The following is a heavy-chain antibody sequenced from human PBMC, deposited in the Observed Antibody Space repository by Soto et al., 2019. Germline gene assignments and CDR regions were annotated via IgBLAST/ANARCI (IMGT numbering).Heavy chain of an antibody. Sequence: GGSLRLSCAASGFTFSSYGMHWVRQAPGKGLEWVAVIWYDGSNKYYADSVKGRFTISRDNSKNTLYLQMNSLRAEDTAVYYCARVGHPPDYDFWSGYYDYWGQGXLVTVSS. V-gene: IGHV3-33*01. J-gene: IGHJ4*02. D-gene: IGHD3-3*01. CDR2: IWYDGSNK. CDR1: GFTFSSYG. CDR3: ARVGHPPDYDFWSGYYDY.